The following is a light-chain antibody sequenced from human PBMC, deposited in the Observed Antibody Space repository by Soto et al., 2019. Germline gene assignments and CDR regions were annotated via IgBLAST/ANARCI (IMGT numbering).Light chain of an antibody. CDR1: QSVSSS. CDR3: QQHNNWPLIT. Sequence: EIVLTQSPAILSVSPGERATLSCRASQSVSSSLAWYQQTPGQAPRLRIYGASTSAIGVPARCSGSGSGTEMTLTISSLQSEDFAVYDCQQHNNWPLITFGQGTRLYSK. V-gene: IGKV3-15*01. CDR2: GAS. J-gene: IGKJ5*01.